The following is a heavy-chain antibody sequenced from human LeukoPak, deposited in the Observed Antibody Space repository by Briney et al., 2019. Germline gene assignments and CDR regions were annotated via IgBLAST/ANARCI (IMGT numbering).Heavy chain of an antibody. J-gene: IGHJ4*02. D-gene: IGHD6-13*01. V-gene: IGHV3-23*01. CDR2: ITGSSDKT. Sequence: GGSLRLSCATSGFTLGSYAMNWVRQAPGKGLEWVSGITGSSDKTFYADSVKGRFTISRDSSKNTMYLQMNSLRGEDSAVYYCAKDLSSSWQIDYWGQGTLVTVSS. CDR1: GFTLGSYA. CDR3: AKDLSSSWQIDY.